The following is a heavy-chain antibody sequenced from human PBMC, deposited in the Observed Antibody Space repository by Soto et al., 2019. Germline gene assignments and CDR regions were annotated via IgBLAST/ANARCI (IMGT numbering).Heavy chain of an antibody. CDR1: GFTFCSYA. CDR3: AKDPAMVRGAIWFDP. J-gene: IGHJ5*02. CDR2: ISGSGGST. Sequence: EVQLLESGGGLVHPGGSLRLSCAASGFTFCSYAMSWVRQAPGKGLEWVSAISGSGGSTYYADSVKGRFTISRDNSKNTLYLQMNSLRAEDTAVYYCAKDPAMVRGAIWFDPWGQGTLVTVSS. V-gene: IGHV3-23*01. D-gene: IGHD3-10*01.